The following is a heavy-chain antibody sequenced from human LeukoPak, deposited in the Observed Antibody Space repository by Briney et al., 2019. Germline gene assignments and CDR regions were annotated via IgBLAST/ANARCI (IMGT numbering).Heavy chain of an antibody. D-gene: IGHD1-26*01. CDR2: INHSGST. V-gene: IGHV4-34*01. J-gene: IGHJ4*02. CDR3: ARGHGGSYHFDY. Sequence: SETLSLTCAVYGGSFSGYYWSWIRQPPGKGLEWIGEINHSGSTNYNPSLKSRVTISVDTSKNQFSLKLSSVTAADTAVYYCARGHGGSYHFDYWGQGTLVTVSS. CDR1: GGSFSGYY.